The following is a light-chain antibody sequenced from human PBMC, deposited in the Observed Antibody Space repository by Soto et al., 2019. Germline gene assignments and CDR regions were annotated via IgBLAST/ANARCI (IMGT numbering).Light chain of an antibody. J-gene: IGKJ3*01. CDR2: DAS. Sequence: EIVLTQSPATLSLSPGERATLSCRASQSISSYLAWYQQKPGQAPRLLIYDASNRATGIPARFSGSWSGTDFTLTISSLDPEDFAVYYCQQRSNRLITFGPGTKVDIK. CDR1: QSISSY. V-gene: IGKV3-11*01. CDR3: QQRSNRLIT.